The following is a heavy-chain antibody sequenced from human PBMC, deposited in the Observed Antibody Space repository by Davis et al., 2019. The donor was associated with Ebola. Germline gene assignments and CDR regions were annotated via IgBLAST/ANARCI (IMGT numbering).Heavy chain of an antibody. J-gene: IGHJ6*02. CDR2: IYTGGTT. D-gene: IGHD3-3*01. V-gene: IGHV3-66*02. Sequence: GESLKISCAASGFTVSSYYMTWVRQAPGKGLEWVSVIYTGGTTYYADSVKGRFPISRDRSQNTVYLQMNSLRVEDTAVYYCARDKVGSITLFGVASYGMDVWGQGTTVTVSS. CDR1: GFTVSSYY. CDR3: ARDKVGSITLFGVASYGMDV.